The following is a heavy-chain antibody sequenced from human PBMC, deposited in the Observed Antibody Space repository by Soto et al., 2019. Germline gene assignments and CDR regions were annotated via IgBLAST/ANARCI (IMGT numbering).Heavy chain of an antibody. CDR1: GGSISSSSYY. V-gene: IGHV4-39*01. CDR2: IYYSGST. Sequence: SETLSLTCTVSGGSISSSSYYWGWIRQPPGKGLEWIGSIYYSGSTYYNPSLKSRVTISVDTSKNQFSLKLGSVTAADTAVYYCAMNYDYVWGSYRYNFDYWGQGTLVTVSS. CDR3: AMNYDYVWGSYRYNFDY. J-gene: IGHJ4*02. D-gene: IGHD3-16*02.